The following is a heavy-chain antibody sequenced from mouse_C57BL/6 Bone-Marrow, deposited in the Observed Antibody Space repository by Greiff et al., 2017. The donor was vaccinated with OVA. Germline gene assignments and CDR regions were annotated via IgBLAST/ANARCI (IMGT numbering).Heavy chain of an antibody. D-gene: IGHD3-1*01. CDR2: ISYDGSN. Sequence: VQLKESGPGLVKPSQSLSLTCSVTGYSITSGYYWNWIRQFPGNKLEWMGYISYDGSNNYNPSLKNRISITRDTSKNQFFLKLNSVTTEDTATYYCARGWGGLGYWGQGTSVTVSS. CDR1: GYSITSGYY. J-gene: IGHJ4*01. CDR3: ARGWGGLGY. V-gene: IGHV3-6*01.